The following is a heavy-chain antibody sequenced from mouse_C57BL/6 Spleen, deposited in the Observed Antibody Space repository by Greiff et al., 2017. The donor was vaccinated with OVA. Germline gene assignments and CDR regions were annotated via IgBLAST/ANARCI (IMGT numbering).Heavy chain of an antibody. CDR2: IDPEDGET. Sequence: VQLKQSGAELVKPGASVKLSCTASGFNIKAYYMHWVKQRTEKGLEWIGRIDPEDGETKYAPNFRGKATITADTSSNTAYLQLSSLTSEDTAVYYCARNGYGWFAYWGQGTLVTVSA. V-gene: IGHV14-2*01. D-gene: IGHD2-2*01. CDR3: ARNGYGWFAY. J-gene: IGHJ3*01. CDR1: GFNIKAYY.